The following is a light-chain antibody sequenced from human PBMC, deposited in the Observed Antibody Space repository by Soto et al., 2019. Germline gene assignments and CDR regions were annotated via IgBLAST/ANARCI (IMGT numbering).Light chain of an antibody. Sequence: EVVLTQSPATLSLSPGEGATLSCRASQSVTIYLAWYQKKSGQPPRLLIYGVSSRATGIPDRFSGSGSGTDFTLTISRLEPEDLAVYFCQHYGDSSWTFGQGTRVEIK. CDR1: QSVTIY. J-gene: IGKJ1*01. CDR2: GVS. V-gene: IGKV3-20*01. CDR3: QHYGDSSWT.